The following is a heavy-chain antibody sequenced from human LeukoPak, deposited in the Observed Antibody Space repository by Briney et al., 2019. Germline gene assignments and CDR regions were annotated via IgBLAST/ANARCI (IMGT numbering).Heavy chain of an antibody. CDR2: ISWNSGSI. J-gene: IGHJ6*04. V-gene: IGHV3-9*01. CDR1: GFTFDDYA. Sequence: QPGRSLRLSCAASGFTFDDYAMHWVRQAPGKGLEWVSGISWNSGSIGYADSVKGRFTISRDNAKNSLYLQMNSLRAEDTALYYCAKGGSGSYSAPSDVWGKGTTVTISS. D-gene: IGHD3-10*01. CDR3: AKGGSGSYSAPSDV.